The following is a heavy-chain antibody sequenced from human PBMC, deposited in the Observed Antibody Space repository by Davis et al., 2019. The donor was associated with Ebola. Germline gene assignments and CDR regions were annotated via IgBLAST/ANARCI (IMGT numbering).Heavy chain of an antibody. D-gene: IGHD3/OR15-3a*01. CDR1: GYTFTGYY. V-gene: IGHV1-2*02. J-gene: IGHJ3*02. Sequence: ALVTVSCKASGYTFTGYYMHWVRQAPGQGLEWMGWINPNSGGTNYAQKFQGRVTMTTDTSTSTAYMELRSLRSDDTAVYYCARDAMDALHDAFDIWGQGTMVTVSS. CDR2: INPNSGGT. CDR3: ARDAMDALHDAFDI.